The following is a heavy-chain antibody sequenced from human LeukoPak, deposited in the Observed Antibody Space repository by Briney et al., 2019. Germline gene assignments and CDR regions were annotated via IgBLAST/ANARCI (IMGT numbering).Heavy chain of an antibody. CDR1: GGTCSSYA. CDR3: ASGSSPPSYFDY. V-gene: IGHV1-69*05. D-gene: IGHD2-15*01. CDR2: IIPIFGTA. Sequence: ASVKVSCKASGGTCSSYAISWVRQAPGQGLEWMGRIIPIFGTANYAQKFQGRVTITTDESTSTAYMELSSLRSEDTAVYYCASGSSPPSYFDYWGQGTLVTVSS. J-gene: IGHJ4*02.